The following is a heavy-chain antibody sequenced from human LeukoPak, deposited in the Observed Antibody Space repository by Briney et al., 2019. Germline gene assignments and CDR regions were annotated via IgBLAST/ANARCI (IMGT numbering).Heavy chain of an antibody. V-gene: IGHV1-69*04. D-gene: IGHD3-22*01. Sequence: ASVKVSCKASGGTFSSYAISWLRQAPGQGLEWMGRIIPILGIANYAQKFQGRVTITADKSTSTAYMELSSLRSEDTAVYYCAGATFNYYDSSGLDFDYWGQGTLVTVSS. CDR2: IIPILGIA. CDR1: GGTFSSYA. J-gene: IGHJ4*02. CDR3: AGATFNYYDSSGLDFDY.